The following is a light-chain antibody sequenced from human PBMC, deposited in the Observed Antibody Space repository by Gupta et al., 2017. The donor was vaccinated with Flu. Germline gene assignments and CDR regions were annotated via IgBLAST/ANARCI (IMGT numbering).Light chain of an antibody. V-gene: IGKV1-5*03. Sequence: DVRMTQSPSTLSASVGDRVTITCRASQNVNSWLAWFQQMPGKAPRLLIYRASILESGVPLRFSGSGSETEFTLTINSLQPDDSATYYCQQYNSYSWTFGQGTKVEIK. CDR1: QNVNSW. CDR2: RAS. J-gene: IGKJ1*01. CDR3: QQYNSYSWT.